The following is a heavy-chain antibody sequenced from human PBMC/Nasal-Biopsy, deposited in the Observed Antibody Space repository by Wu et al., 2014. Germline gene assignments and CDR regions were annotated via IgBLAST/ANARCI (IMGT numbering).Heavy chain of an antibody. CDR3: VRDRMYQLFEYHHYGMDV. CDR1: GFTFVSYG. J-gene: IGHJ6*02. D-gene: IGHD2-8*01. V-gene: IGHV1-18*01. Sequence: VKVSCKASGFTFVSYGITWLRQARGHGLEWMGWISGYDGRTDYAEKFQGRVTMTTDTSTKTAYMELRSLRSDDTAVYYCVRDRMYQLFEYHHYGMDVWGQGTAVSVSS. CDR2: ISGYDGRT.